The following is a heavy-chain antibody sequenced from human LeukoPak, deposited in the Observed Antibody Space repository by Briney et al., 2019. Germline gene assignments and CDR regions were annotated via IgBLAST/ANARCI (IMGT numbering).Heavy chain of an antibody. CDR3: ARDHRYYDILTGSPRGGGAFDI. D-gene: IGHD3-9*01. V-gene: IGHV4-31*03. CDR2: IHYSGSA. J-gene: IGHJ3*02. Sequence: SETLSLTCTVSGGSISSGGYYWTWIRQHPGKGLEWIGYIHYSGSASYNPSLKSRVTISVDTSKNQFSLKLSSVTAADTAVYYCARDHRYYDILTGSPRGGGAFDIWGQGTMVTVSS. CDR1: GGSISSGGYY.